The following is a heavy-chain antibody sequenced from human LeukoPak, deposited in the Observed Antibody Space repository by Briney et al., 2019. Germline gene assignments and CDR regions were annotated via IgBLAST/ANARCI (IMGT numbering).Heavy chain of an antibody. J-gene: IGHJ4*02. CDR1: GFTFSSYG. Sequence: GGSLRLSCAASGFTFSSYGMHWVRQAPGKGLEWVAVISYDGSNKYYADSVKGRFTTSRDNSKNTLYLQMNSMRAEDTAIYYCARVWKGNYYDYWGQGTLVTVSS. CDR2: ISYDGSNK. CDR3: ARVWKGNYYDY. V-gene: IGHV3-30*03. D-gene: IGHD1-1*01.